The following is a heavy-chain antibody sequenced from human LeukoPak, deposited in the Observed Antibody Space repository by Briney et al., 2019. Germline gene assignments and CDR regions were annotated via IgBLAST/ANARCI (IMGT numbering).Heavy chain of an antibody. CDR2: ISAYNGNT. CDR1: GYTFTSYG. Sequence: ASVKVSCKASGYTFTSYGISWVRQAPGQGLEWMGWISAYNGNTNYAQKIQGRVTMTTDTSTSTAYMELRSLRSDDTAVYYCARDTANFDWYPDPTDYWGQGTLVTVSS. CDR3: ARDTANFDWYPDPTDY. V-gene: IGHV1-18*01. D-gene: IGHD3-9*01. J-gene: IGHJ4*02.